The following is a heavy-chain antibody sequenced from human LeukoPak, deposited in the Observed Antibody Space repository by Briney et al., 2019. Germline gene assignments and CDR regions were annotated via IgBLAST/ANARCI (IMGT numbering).Heavy chain of an antibody. V-gene: IGHV4-34*01. CDR2: INHSGST. CDR3: AYAKGQGYYYYYMDV. CDR1: GGSFSGYY. J-gene: IGHJ6*03. D-gene: IGHD2-2*01. Sequence: PSETLSLTCAVYGGSFSGYYWSWIRQPPGKGLEWIGEINHSGSTYYNPSLKSRVTISVDRSKNQFSLKLSSVTAADTAVYYCAYAKGQGYYYYYMDVWGKGTTVTVSS.